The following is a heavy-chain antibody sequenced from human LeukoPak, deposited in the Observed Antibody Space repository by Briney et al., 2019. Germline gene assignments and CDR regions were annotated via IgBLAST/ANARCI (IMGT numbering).Heavy chain of an antibody. CDR1: GYSINNGYY. D-gene: IGHD3-22*01. V-gene: IGHV4-38-2*02. CDR2: IYHSGST. CDR3: ARGDYYDSSAPSGFFDY. J-gene: IGHJ4*02. Sequence: SETLSLTCTVSGYSINNGYYWGWIRQPPGKGLEWIGSIYHSGSTYYNPSLKSRVTISVDTSKNQFSLKLSSVTAADTAVYYCARGDYYDSSAPSGFFDYWGQGTLVTVSS.